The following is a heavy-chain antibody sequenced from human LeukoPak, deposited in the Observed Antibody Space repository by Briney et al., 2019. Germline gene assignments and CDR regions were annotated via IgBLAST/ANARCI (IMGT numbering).Heavy chain of an antibody. D-gene: IGHD3-9*01. J-gene: IGHJ6*02. CDR1: GGSFSGYY. CDR3: ARGPYDILTGYYVGFEGDPTIYGMDV. V-gene: IGHV4-34*01. CDR2: INHSGST. Sequence: KSSETLSLTCAVYGGSFSGYYWSWIRQPPGKGLEWIGEINHSGSTNYKSSLKSRVTISLDTSKNQFSLKLSSVTAADTAVYYCARGPYDILTGYYVGFEGDPTIYGMDVWGQGTTVTVSS.